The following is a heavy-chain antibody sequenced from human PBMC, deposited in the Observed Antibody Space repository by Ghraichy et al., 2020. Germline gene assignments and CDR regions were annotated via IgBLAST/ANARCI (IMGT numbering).Heavy chain of an antibody. CDR1: GGSFSAYF. CDR3: TASYYGDRIFDS. V-gene: IGHV4-34*01. CDR2: ISHSGGT. Sequence: SETLSLTCGVYGGSFSAYFWSWIHQPPGEGLEWLGEISHSGGTKYNPSVKSRVTISVDTSKNQFSLRLTSVTAADTALYYCTASYYGDRIFDSWGQGTLVTVSS. D-gene: IGHD3-10*01. J-gene: IGHJ4*02.